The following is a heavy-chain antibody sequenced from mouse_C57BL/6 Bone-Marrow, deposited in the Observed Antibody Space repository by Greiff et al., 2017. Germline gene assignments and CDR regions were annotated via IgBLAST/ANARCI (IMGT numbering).Heavy chain of an antibody. Sequence: QVQLQQPGAELVRPGSSVKLSCKASGYTFTSYWMDWVKQRPGQGLEWIGNIYPSDSETHYNQKFKDKATLTVDKSSSTAYMQLSSLTSEDSAVYYCARRGIFYYGSSPYYYAMDYWGQGTSVTVSS. J-gene: IGHJ4*01. CDR3: ARRGIFYYGSSPYYYAMDY. V-gene: IGHV1-61*01. CDR1: GYTFTSYW. D-gene: IGHD1-1*01. CDR2: IYPSDSET.